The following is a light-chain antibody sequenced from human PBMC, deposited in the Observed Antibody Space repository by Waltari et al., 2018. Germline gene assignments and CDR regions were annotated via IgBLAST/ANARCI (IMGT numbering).Light chain of an antibody. Sequence: DIQMTQSPSTLPASVGDRVTITCRASQTISSWLAWYQQQPGKAPRLLIYRASTLESGVPSRFSGSGSGTEFTLTISSLQPDDFATYYCQQYNSYSITFGQGTRLEIK. CDR3: QQYNSYSIT. CDR2: RAS. J-gene: IGKJ5*01. CDR1: QTISSW. V-gene: IGKV1-5*03.